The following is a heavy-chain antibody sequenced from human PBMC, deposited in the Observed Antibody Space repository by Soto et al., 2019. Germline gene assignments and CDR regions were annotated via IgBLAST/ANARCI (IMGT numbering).Heavy chain of an antibody. CDR3: ARLSVGIWGSYRYEVWYFDL. CDR2: MNPNSGNT. CDR1: GYTFTSYD. Sequence: QVQLVQSGAEVKKPGASVKVSCKASGYTFTSYDINWVRQATGQGLEWMGWMNPNSGNTGYAQKFQGRVTMTRNTSISTAYMELSSLRSEDTAVYYCARLSVGIWGSYRYEVWYFDLWGRGTLVTVSS. V-gene: IGHV1-8*01. D-gene: IGHD3-16*02. J-gene: IGHJ2*01.